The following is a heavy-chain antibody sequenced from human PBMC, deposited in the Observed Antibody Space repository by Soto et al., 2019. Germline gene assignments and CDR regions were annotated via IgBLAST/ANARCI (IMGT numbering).Heavy chain of an antibody. CDR3: ARGYCSGGNCYSGMDV. Sequence: SVKVSCKASGGTFSTHAIIWVRQAPGHGLEWMGGIIPISGTTYYTQKFQGRVTITADEPTSTAFMELSSLKSEDTAVFYCARGYCSGGNCYSGMDVWGRGTMVTVSS. CDR2: IIPISGTT. V-gene: IGHV1-69*13. J-gene: IGHJ6*02. CDR1: GGTFSTHA. D-gene: IGHD2-15*01.